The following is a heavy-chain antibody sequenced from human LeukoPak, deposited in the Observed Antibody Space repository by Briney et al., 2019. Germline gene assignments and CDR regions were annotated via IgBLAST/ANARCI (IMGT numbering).Heavy chain of an antibody. CDR3: ATLYGDYGVY. V-gene: IGHV3-30*03. CDR1: GFTFSSYG. CDR2: ISYDGSNK. D-gene: IGHD4-17*01. Sequence: PGGSLRLSCAASGFTFSSYGMHWVRQAPGKGLEWVAVISYDGSNKYYADSVKGRFTISRDNSKNTLYLQMNSPRAEDTAVYYCATLYGDYGVYWGQGTLVTVSS. J-gene: IGHJ4*02.